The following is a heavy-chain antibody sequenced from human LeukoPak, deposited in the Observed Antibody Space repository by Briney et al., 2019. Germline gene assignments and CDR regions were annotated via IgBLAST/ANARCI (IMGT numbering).Heavy chain of an antibody. Sequence: PGGSLRLSCAASGFTFSSYWMSWVRQTPGKGLEWVANIKQDGSEKYYVGSVKGRFTISRDNAKTSRFLQMNSLRAEDTAVYYWARGPTPSYYYGSGSYYSLDFWGQGTLVTVSS. CDR1: GFTFSSYW. J-gene: IGHJ4*02. D-gene: IGHD3-10*01. CDR2: IKQDGSEK. CDR3: ARGPTPSYYYGSGSYYSLDF. V-gene: IGHV3-7*01.